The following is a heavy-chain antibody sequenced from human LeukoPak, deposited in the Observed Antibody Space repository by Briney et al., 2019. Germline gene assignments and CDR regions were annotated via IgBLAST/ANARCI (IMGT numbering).Heavy chain of an antibody. J-gene: IGHJ6*02. V-gene: IGHV4-34*01. CDR3: ARGQKDITIFGVVIHPYYYYYGMDV. CDR1: GGSFSGYY. Sequence: SETLSLTCAVYGGSFSGYYWSWIRQPPGKGLEWIGEINHSGSTNYNPSLKSRVTTSVDTSKNQFSLKLSSVTAADTAVYYCARGQKDITIFGVVIHPYYYYYGMDVWGQGTTVTVSS. D-gene: IGHD3-3*01. CDR2: INHSGST.